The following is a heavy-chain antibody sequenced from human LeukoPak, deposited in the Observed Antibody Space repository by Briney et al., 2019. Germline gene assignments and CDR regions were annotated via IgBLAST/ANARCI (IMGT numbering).Heavy chain of an antibody. V-gene: IGHV1-46*01. J-gene: IGHJ4*02. CDR3: ARDYNWSFDS. CDR2: ITPTDGRR. Sequence: ASVKVSCKASGYTFTSNKMHWVRQAPGQGPEWMGIITPTDGRRTYAQRLQGRVTMTRDTSTNTVYMELSSLTSEDTAIYYCARDYNWSFDSWGQGTLVTVSS. CDR1: GYTFTSNK. D-gene: IGHD1-1*01.